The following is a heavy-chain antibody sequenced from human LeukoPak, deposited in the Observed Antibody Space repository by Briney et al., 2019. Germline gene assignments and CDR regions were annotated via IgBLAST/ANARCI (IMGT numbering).Heavy chain of an antibody. Sequence: GGSLRLSCAASGFTFTAYGMHWVRQAPGKGLEWVAFIRYDADNKFYADSVKGRFTISRDNSKNTLYLQMNSLRAEDTAVYYCAKEGGTGTRFDYWGQGTLVTVSS. CDR1: GFTFTAYG. CDR2: IRYDADNK. J-gene: IGHJ4*02. D-gene: IGHD1-7*01. CDR3: AKEGGTGTRFDY. V-gene: IGHV3-30*02.